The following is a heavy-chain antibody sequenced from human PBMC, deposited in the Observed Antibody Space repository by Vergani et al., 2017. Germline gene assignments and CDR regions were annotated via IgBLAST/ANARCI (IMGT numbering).Heavy chain of an antibody. J-gene: IGHJ6*04. Sequence: QVQLQESGPGLVRPSQTLSLTCTVSGGSISSGSYYWSWFRQPAGKGLEWIGRFYTGGGTSYNPSLKSRVTISVDTSKNQFSLQLSSVTAADTAVYCCARDPLYSTTWPFLLLEMDVWGKGTTVTDSS. V-gene: IGHV4-61*02. CDR2: FYTGGGT. D-gene: IGHD6-13*01. CDR1: GGSISSGSYY. CDR3: ARDPLYSTTWPFLLLEMDV.